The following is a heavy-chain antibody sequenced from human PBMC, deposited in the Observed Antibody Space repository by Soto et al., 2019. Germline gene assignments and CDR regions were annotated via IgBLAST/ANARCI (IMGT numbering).Heavy chain of an antibody. CDR2: LYSDDNT. D-gene: IGHD3-22*01. Sequence: SLRLSCTVSGFTVNSNSMNWVRQAPGKGLEWVSVLYSDDNTYYADSVKGRFTIFRDISKNTVYLHMNRLRVEDTAVYFCARDRGDRSGYLFDFWGQGNLVTVS. J-gene: IGHJ4*02. CDR1: GFTVNSNS. CDR3: ARDRGDRSGYLFDF. V-gene: IGHV3-66*01.